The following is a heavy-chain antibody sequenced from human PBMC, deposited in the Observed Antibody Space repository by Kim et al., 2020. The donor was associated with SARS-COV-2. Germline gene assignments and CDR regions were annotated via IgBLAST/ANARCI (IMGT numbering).Heavy chain of an antibody. CDR2: IYYSGST. CDR3: ARVPITGTTDYYYGMDV. J-gene: IGHJ6*02. Sequence: SETLSLTCTVSGGSISSSSYYWGWIRQPPGKGLEWIGSIYYSGSTYYNPSLKSRVTISVDTSKNQFSLKLSSVTAADTAVYYCARVPITGTTDYYYGMDVWGQGTTVTVSS. CDR1: GGSISSSSYY. V-gene: IGHV4-39*07. D-gene: IGHD1-7*01.